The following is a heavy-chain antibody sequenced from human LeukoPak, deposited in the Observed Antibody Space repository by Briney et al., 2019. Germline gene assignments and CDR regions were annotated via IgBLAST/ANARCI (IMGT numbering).Heavy chain of an antibody. J-gene: IGHJ4*02. Sequence: RGGPRLSSAAPRATPCSYSMNWVRHAPRKRLERVSYIISISSTIYYADTVKRGFSISRDNTKKTRYLKMNGLRDEDTVVYYGARDASYVLDYWGQGTLVTVSS. D-gene: IGHD3-10*02. CDR2: IISISSTI. CDR1: RATPCSYS. CDR3: ARDASYVLDY. V-gene: IGHV3-48*02.